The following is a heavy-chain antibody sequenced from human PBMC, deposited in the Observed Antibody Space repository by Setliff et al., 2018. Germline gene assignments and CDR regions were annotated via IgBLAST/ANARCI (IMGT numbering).Heavy chain of an antibody. CDR1: GYSISSGYI. J-gene: IGHJ4*02. V-gene: IGHV4-38-2*02. CDR2: IGHTGSI. D-gene: IGHD2-21*02. CDR3: ARDLGHGGDSDY. Sequence: SQSMSPTCTVSGYSISSGYIWGWIRQPPGKGLEWVGNIGHTGSINYNPSLKSRLTISRDTSKNQVSLKLNSVTATDTAVYYCARDLGHGGDSDYWGQGIQVTVSS.